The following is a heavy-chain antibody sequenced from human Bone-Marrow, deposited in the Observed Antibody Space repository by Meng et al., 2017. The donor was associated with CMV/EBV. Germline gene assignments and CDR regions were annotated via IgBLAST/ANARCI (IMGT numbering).Heavy chain of an antibody. CDR1: GFTFSLYP. V-gene: IGHV3-30*01. CDR2: VSADGVTK. CDR3: ARDDFGTIDW. J-gene: IGHJ4*02. Sequence: GESLKISCAASGFTFSLYPMHWVRQAPGKGLEWVTIVSADGVTKYYAGSVEGRFTISRDTSRSTLYLQMDSLRHEDMAIYYCARDDFGTIDWWGQGTLVTVSS. D-gene: IGHD1-7*01.